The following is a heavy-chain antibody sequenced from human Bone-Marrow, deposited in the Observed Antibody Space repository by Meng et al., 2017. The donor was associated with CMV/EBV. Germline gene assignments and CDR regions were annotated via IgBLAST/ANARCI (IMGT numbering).Heavy chain of an antibody. Sequence: GSLRLSCTVSGGSFSGSRYYWGWIRQPPGKGLEWIGSVYYSGSTYYNPSLKSRVTISVDTSKNQFSLKLSSVTAADTAVYYCARGASRSLYYWGQGTLVTVSS. J-gene: IGHJ4*02. V-gene: IGHV4-39*07. CDR3: ARGASRSLYY. CDR2: VYYSGST. CDR1: GGSFSGSRYY.